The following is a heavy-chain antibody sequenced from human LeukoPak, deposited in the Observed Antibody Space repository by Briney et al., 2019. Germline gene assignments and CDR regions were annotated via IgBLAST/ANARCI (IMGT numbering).Heavy chain of an antibody. CDR2: IYSGGST. D-gene: IGHD3-22*01. J-gene: IGHJ5*02. CDR1: GFTVSSNY. Sequence: PGGSLRLSCAASGFTVSSNYMSWVRQAPGKGLEWVSVIYSGGSTYYADSVKGRFTISRDNSKNTLYLQMNSLRAEDTAVYYCARVVNYYDSSGYRNWFDPWGQGTLVTVSS. V-gene: IGHV3-53*01. CDR3: ARVVNYYDSSGYRNWFDP.